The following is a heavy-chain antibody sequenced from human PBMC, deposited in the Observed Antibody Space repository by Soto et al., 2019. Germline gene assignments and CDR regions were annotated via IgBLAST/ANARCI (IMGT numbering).Heavy chain of an antibody. Sequence: LETLSLTCTVSGGSSSSISSYWGWIRQPPGKGLEWIGNVYYSGSTYSNPSLKSRLTISADTSKNQFSLKLSSVTAADTAVYFCARQSEYYYASGRAAPLYGMDVWGQGTTVTVSS. J-gene: IGHJ6*02. D-gene: IGHD3-10*01. CDR3: ARQSEYYYASGRAAPLYGMDV. V-gene: IGHV4-39*01. CDR2: VYYSGST. CDR1: GGSSSSISSY.